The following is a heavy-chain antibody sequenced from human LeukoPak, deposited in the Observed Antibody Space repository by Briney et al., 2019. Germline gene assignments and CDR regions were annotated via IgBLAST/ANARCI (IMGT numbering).Heavy chain of an antibody. D-gene: IGHD6-13*01. Sequence: GGSLRLSCAASGFTFSGYDMHWVRQAPGKGLEWVALIRSDGSDKYYADSVKGRFTISRDNSKNTVFLQMNSLRAEDTAVYYCAKDIAAAGGPCAYWGRGTLVAVSS. CDR1: GFTFSGYD. J-gene: IGHJ4*02. CDR2: IRSDGSDK. V-gene: IGHV3-30*02. CDR3: AKDIAAAGGPCAY.